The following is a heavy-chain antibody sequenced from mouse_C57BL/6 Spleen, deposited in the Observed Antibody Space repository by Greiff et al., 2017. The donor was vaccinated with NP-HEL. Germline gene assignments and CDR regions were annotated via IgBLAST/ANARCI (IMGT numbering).Heavy chain of an antibody. V-gene: IGHV6-3*01. D-gene: IGHD1-1*01. CDR2: IRLKSDNYAT. CDR1: GFTFSNYW. CDR3: TGLYYGSIYFDY. J-gene: IGHJ2*01. Sequence: DVHLVESGGGLVQPGGSMKLSCVASGFTFSNYWMNWVRQSPEKGLEWVAQIRLKSDNYATHYAESVKGRFTISRDDSKSSVYLQMNNLRAEDTGMYYCTGLYYGSIYFDYWGQGTTLTVSS.